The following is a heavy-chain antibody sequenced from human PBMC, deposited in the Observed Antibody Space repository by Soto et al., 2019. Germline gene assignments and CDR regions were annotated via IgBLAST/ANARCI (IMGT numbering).Heavy chain of an antibody. CDR2: IYSGGST. D-gene: IGHD2-15*01. CDR1: GFTVSSNY. Sequence: EVQLVESGGGLVQPGGSLRLSCAASGFTVSSNYMSWVRQSPGKGLEWVSLIYSGGSTKYADSVKGRFTISRDNSKNTLYLQMTSLRAEDTAVYYCAARLPKVVTPLQHWGQGTLVTVSS. CDR3: AARLPKVVTPLQH. J-gene: IGHJ1*01. V-gene: IGHV3-66*01.